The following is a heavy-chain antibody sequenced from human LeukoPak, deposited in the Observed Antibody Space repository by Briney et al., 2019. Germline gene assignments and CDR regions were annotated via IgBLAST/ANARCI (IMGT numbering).Heavy chain of an antibody. V-gene: IGHV3-21*01. CDR2: IGSSNTYI. D-gene: IGHD2-2*02. CDR1: GFTFSTYS. Sequence: GGSLRLSCGASGFTFSTYSMNWVRQAPGKGLEWVSSIGSSNTYIYYADSVKGRITISRDNAENSLYLQMNSLRAEDTAVYYCARGVYCSSTTCYMDYFDYWGQGTLVTVSS. J-gene: IGHJ4*02. CDR3: ARGVYCSSTTCYMDYFDY.